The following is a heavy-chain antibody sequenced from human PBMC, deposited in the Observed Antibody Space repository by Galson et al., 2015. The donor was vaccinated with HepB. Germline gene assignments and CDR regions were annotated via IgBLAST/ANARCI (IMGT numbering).Heavy chain of an antibody. J-gene: IGHJ4*02. CDR1: GYTFTSYA. CDR2: INAGNGNT. CDR3: AFLSFAGITGTEPAIDY. V-gene: IGHV1-3*01. D-gene: IGHD1-20*01. Sequence: SVKVSCKASGYTFTSYAMHWVRQAPGQRLEWMGWINAGNGNTKYSQKFQGRVTITRDTSASTAYMELSSLRSEDTAVYYCAFLSFAGITGTEPAIDYWGQGTLVTVSS.